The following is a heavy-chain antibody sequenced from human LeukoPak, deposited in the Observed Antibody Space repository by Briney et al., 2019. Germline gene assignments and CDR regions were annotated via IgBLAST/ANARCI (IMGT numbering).Heavy chain of an antibody. CDR1: GFSFSSYW. V-gene: IGHV3-7*01. CDR3: AGDTPPGGDYYFDY. D-gene: IGHD3-16*01. J-gene: IGHJ4*02. CDR2: IKYDGSHK. Sequence: PGGSLRLSCVASGFSFSSYWMAWVRQAPGKGLEWVANIKYDGSHKYYVDSAKGRFTISRDNAKNSVYLQMNSLRVDDTAVYYCAGDTPPGGDYYFDYWGQGTLVIVSS.